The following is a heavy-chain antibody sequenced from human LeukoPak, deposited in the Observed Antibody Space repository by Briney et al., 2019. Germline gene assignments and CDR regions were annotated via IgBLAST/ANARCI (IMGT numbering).Heavy chain of an antibody. V-gene: IGHV3-30*02. CDR3: AKDRSGLNWYFDL. Sequence: GGSLRLSCAASGFTFSSYGMHWVRQAPGKGLEWVAVIWYDGSKQYYADSVKGRFTISRDNSKNTLYLQLNSLRAEDTAVYYCAKDRSGLNWYFDLWGRGTLVTVSS. CDR2: IWYDGSKQ. D-gene: IGHD6-19*01. J-gene: IGHJ2*01. CDR1: GFTFSSYG.